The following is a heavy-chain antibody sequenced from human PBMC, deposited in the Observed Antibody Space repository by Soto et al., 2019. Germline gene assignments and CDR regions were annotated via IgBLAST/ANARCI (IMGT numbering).Heavy chain of an antibody. CDR2: ISPADSQT. V-gene: IGHV5-51*01. Sequence: GESLKISCKGSGYKFSDYWIAWVRQMPGKGLEWMGIISPADSQTRYSPSFQGQVTISVDKSISTASLQWDSLQASDTAIYYCARYNAPSLAGNWFDPWGQGTLVTVSS. J-gene: IGHJ5*02. CDR3: ARYNAPSLAGNWFDP. CDR1: GYKFSDYW. D-gene: IGHD1-20*01.